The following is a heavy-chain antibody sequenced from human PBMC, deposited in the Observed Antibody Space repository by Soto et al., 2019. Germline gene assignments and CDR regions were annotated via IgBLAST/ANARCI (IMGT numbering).Heavy chain of an antibody. D-gene: IGHD3-10*01. Sequence: GGSLRLSCAASGFTFSSYAMHWVRQAPGKGLEWVAVISYDGSNKYYADSVKGRFTISRDNSKNTLYLQMNSLRAEDTAVYYCAKDRGVRGFPHAFDIWGQRTMVTVSS. CDR2: ISYDGSNK. CDR1: GFTFSSYA. V-gene: IGHV3-30-3*01. CDR3: AKDRGVRGFPHAFDI. J-gene: IGHJ3*02.